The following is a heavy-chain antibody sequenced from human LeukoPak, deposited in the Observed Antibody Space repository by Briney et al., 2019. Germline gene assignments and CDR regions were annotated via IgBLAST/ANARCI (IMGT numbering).Heavy chain of an antibody. V-gene: IGHV4-34*01. CDR2: FSHTGSP. CDR3: ARPRLLFGSGHILV. CDR1: GFTFSSYE. Sequence: GSLRLSCAASGFTFSSYEMNWVRQPPGKGLEWIGEFSHTGSPIYNPSLKGRVNISIDTSKNQFSLRLTSVTAADTAVYFCARPRLLFGSGHILVWGQGTLVTVSS. J-gene: IGHJ4*02. D-gene: IGHD3-10*01.